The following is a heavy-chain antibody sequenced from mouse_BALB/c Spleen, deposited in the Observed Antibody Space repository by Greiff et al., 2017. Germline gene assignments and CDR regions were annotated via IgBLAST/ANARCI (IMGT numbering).Heavy chain of an antibody. Sequence: VQLQQSGPGLVQPSQSLSITCTVSGFSLTSYGVHWVRQSPGKGLEWLGVIWSGGSTDANAAFISRLSISKDNSKSQVFFKMNSLQANYTAIYYCASYDGYYFDYWGQGTTLTVSS. J-gene: IGHJ2*01. CDR1: GFSLTSYG. CDR3: ASYDGYYFDY. CDR2: IWSGGST. D-gene: IGHD2-3*01. V-gene: IGHV2-2*02.